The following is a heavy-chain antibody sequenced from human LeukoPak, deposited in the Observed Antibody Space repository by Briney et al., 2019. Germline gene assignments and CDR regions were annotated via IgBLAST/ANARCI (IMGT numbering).Heavy chain of an antibody. CDR3: ARRFGYSIDY. V-gene: IGHV3-48*04. J-gene: IGHJ4*02. D-gene: IGHD5-12*01. CDR1: GFAFSSYS. Sequence: GGSLRLSCAASGFAFSSYSMNWVRQAPGKGLEWVSFISSSSSTLYYADSVKGRFTISRDDAKNTLYLQMNSLRAEDTAVNYCARRFGYSIDYWGQGTLVTASS. CDR2: ISSSSSTL.